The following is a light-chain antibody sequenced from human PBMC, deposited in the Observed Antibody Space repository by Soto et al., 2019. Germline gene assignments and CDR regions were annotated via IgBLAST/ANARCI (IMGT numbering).Light chain of an antibody. CDR1: QIVLYSDRETL. J-gene: IGKJ5*01. CDR2: RVS. Sequence: DVVMTQSPLSMPVTLGQPASISCSSRQIVLYSDRETLFHSLHEMPCQPPRRLIYRVSTRDSGVPDIFSGSGSGTNFTLKISSVEAEDVGVYYCLQGTHWPITFGQGTRLEIK. CDR3: LQGTHWPIT. V-gene: IGKV2-30*01.